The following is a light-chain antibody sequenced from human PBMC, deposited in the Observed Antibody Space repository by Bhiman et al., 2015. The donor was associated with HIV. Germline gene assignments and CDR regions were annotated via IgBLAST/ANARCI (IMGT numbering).Light chain of an antibody. CDR2: DVS. CDR3: SSLTSSLTYV. V-gene: IGLV2-14*03. Sequence: QSALPQPASVSGSPGQSITISCTGGTNDIGAYNYVSWYQQHPGKAPKLMIYDVSNRPSGVSNRFSGSKSDNTASLTISGLQAEDEADYYCSSLTSSLTYVFGTGTNVTVL. CDR1: TNDIGAYNY. J-gene: IGLJ1*01.